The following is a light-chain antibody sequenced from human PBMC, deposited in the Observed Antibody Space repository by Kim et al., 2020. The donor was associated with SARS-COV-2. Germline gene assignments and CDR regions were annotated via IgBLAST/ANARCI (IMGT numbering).Light chain of an antibody. CDR2: DDS. CDR1: NIGSKS. V-gene: IGLV3-21*03. J-gene: IGLJ2*01. CDR3: QVWDSSSDHVV. Sequence: APGKTARITCGGNNIGSKSVHWYQQKPGQAPVLVVYDDSDRPSRIPERFSGSNSGNTATLTISRVEAGDEADYYCQVWDSSSDHVVFGGGTQLTVL.